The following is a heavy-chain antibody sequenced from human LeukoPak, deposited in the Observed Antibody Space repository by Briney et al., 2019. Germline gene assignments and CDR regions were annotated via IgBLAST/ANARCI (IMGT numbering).Heavy chain of an antibody. CDR1: GGTFSSYA. V-gene: IGHV1-69*01. J-gene: IGHJ4*02. Sequence: ASVKVSCKASGGTFSSYAISWVRQAPGQGLEWMGGIIPIFGTANYAQKFQGRVTITADESTSTAYMELSSLRSEDTAVYYCARDPARKYYYDSTTHYFDYWGQGTLVTVSS. CDR3: ARDPARKYYYDSTTHYFDY. D-gene: IGHD3-22*01. CDR2: IIPIFGTA.